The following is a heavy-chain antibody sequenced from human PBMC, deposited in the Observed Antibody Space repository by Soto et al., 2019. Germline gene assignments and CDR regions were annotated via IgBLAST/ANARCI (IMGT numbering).Heavy chain of an antibody. V-gene: IGHV3-49*03. D-gene: IGHD3-10*01. CDR1: GYSFGIYA. CDR3: TRGRVRGVIIWAY. J-gene: IGHJ4*02. CDR2: IRSKAYGGTT. Sequence: SMRLCCTAAGYSFGIYAMSWLRQAPGKGLEWVGFIRSKAYGGTTEYAASVKGRFTISRDDSKSIAYLQMNSLKTEDTAVYYCTRGRVRGVIIWAYWGQGTLVTVSS.